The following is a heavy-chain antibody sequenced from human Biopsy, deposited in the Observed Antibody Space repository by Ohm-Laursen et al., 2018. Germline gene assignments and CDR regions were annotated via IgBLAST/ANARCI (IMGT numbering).Heavy chain of an antibody. D-gene: IGHD5-24*01. CDR2: IYYSGGT. J-gene: IGHJ2*01. Sequence: SDTLSLTCSVSGGSMTGYEWSWIRLAPGKGLEWIGYIYYSGGTKYNPSLKSRVTMSVNTSKKQFSLRLSSVTAADTAVYYCASAGYNPDWNFDLWGRGTRVTVSS. V-gene: IGHV4-59*07. CDR3: ASAGYNPDWNFDL. CDR1: GGSMTGYE.